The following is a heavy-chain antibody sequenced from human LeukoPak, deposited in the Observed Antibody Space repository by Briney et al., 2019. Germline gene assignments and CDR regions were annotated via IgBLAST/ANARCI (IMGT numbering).Heavy chain of an antibody. CDR3: ATYPYYYDSSGHTCFQH. CDR1: GYTLTELS. V-gene: IGHV1-24*01. J-gene: IGHJ1*01. D-gene: IGHD3-22*01. Sequence: GASVKVSCKVSGYTLTELSMHWVRQAPGKGLEWMGGFDPEDGETIYAQKFQGRVTMTEGTSTDTAYMELSSLRSEDTAVYYCATYPYYYDSSGHTCFQHWGQGTLVTVSS. CDR2: FDPEDGET.